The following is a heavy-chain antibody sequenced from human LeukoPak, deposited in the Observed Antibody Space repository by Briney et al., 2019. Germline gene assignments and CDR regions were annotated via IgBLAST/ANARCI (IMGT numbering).Heavy chain of an antibody. V-gene: IGHV3-7*01. CDR1: EFSLSDFY. CDR3: ARDPSGSDFDY. D-gene: IGHD5-12*01. CDR2: IKQDESEK. Sequence: GGSLRLSCTASEFSLSDFYMDWVRQAPGKGLEWVANIKQDESEKFYVDSVKGRFTISRDNAKNSLYLQMNSLRAEDTAVYYCARDPSGSDFDYWGQGTLVTVSS. J-gene: IGHJ4*02.